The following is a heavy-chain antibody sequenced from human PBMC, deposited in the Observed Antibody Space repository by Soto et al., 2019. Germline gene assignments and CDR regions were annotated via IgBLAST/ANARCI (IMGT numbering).Heavy chain of an antibody. CDR3: ARPLNSGYDVYYFDY. Sequence: GESLKISCQGSGYSFTTYWIGWVRQMPGKGLEWMGIIYPGDSDTRYSPSFQGRVTISADKSISTAYLQWSSLKASDTAMYYCARPLNSGYDVYYFDYWGQGTLVT. CDR2: IYPGDSDT. J-gene: IGHJ4*02. CDR1: GYSFTTYW. V-gene: IGHV5-51*01. D-gene: IGHD5-12*01.